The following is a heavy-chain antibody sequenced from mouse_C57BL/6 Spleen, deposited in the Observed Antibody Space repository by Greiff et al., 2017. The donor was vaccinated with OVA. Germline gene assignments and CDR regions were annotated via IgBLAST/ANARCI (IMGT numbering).Heavy chain of an antibody. D-gene: IGHD2-4*01. CDR1: GYSFTDYN. CDR3: ARLGDYDYDGYAMDY. Sequence: VHVKQSGPELVKPGASVKISCKASGYSFTDYNMNWVKQSNGKSLEWIGVINPNYGTTSYNQKFKGKATLTVDQSSSTAYMQLNSLTSEDSAVYYCARLGDYDYDGYAMDYWGQGTSVTVSS. CDR2: INPNYGTT. V-gene: IGHV1-39*01. J-gene: IGHJ4*01.